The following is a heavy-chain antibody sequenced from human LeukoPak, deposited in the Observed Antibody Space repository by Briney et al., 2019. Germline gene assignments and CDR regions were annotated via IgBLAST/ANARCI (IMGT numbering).Heavy chain of an antibody. D-gene: IGHD2-8*01. V-gene: IGHV3-48*03. Sequence: PGGSLRLSCAASGFTFSSYEMNWVRQAPGKGLEWVSYISSSGSTIYYADSVKGRFTISRDNAKNSLYLQMNSLRAEDTAVYYCASGDKIVLYHDGMDVWGQGTTVTVSS. J-gene: IGHJ6*02. CDR3: ASGDKIVLYHDGMDV. CDR2: ISSSGSTI. CDR1: GFTFSSYE.